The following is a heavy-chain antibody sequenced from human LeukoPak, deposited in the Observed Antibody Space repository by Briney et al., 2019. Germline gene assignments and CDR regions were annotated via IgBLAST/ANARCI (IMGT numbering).Heavy chain of an antibody. Sequence: SETLSLTCTVSGGSISSYYWSWIRQPPGKGVEWIGYSHYTGSSTYNPSLKSRVTMSVDTSNNLFSLKLSSVTASDTAVYYCAGDNYNYHDYWGQGTRVTVSS. J-gene: IGHJ4*02. D-gene: IGHD5-24*01. CDR3: AGDNYNYHDY. V-gene: IGHV4-59*01. CDR1: GGSISSYY. CDR2: SHYTGSS.